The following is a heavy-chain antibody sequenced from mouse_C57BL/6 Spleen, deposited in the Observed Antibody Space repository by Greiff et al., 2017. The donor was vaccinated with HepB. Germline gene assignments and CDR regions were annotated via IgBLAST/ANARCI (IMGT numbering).Heavy chain of an antibody. CDR3: ASDLTGTAWFAY. Sequence: DVKLQESGPGLVKPSQSLSLTCSVTGYSITSGYYWNWIRQVPGNKREWMGYISYDGSNNYNPSLKNRTSITRDTSKNQFFLKLNSVTTEDTATYYCASDLTGTAWFAYWGQGTLVTVSA. V-gene: IGHV3-6*01. D-gene: IGHD4-1*01. J-gene: IGHJ3*01. CDR1: GYSITSGYY. CDR2: ISYDGSN.